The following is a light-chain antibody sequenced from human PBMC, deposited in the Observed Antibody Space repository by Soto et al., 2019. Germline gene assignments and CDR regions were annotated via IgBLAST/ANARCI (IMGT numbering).Light chain of an antibody. CDR1: SSNIGTNT. CDR3: AAWDGSLNVVL. V-gene: IGLV1-44*01. CDR2: NTN. J-gene: IGLJ2*01. Sequence: QSALTQPHSASGTPGQRVAISCSGSSSNIGTNTVNWYQQLPGSAPQLLIYNTNQRPSGVPGRFSGSKSGASASLAISGLQSEDEADYYCAAWDGSLNVVLFGGGTKLTVL.